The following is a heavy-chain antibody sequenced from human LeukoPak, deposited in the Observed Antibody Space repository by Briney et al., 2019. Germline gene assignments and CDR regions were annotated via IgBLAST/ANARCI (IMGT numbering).Heavy chain of an antibody. CDR2: ISSSGGDT. J-gene: IGHJ4*02. CDR1: GFTFSSFA. D-gene: IGHD5-24*01. CDR3: AYWPEGYRPSFDY. V-gene: IGHV3-23*01. Sequence: SGGSLRLSCAASGFTFSSFAMSWVRQAPGKGLEWVSAISSSGGDTYYADSVKGRFTISRDNSKNTVYLQMSSLRAEDTAVYYCAYWPEGYRPSFDYWGQGTLVTVSS.